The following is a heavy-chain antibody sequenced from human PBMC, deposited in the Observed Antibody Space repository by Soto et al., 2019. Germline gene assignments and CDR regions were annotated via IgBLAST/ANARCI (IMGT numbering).Heavy chain of an antibody. D-gene: IGHD4-17*01. V-gene: IGHV4-31*03. CDR3: ARDLGTSNYGNNWFDP. CDR1: GGSISSGGYY. J-gene: IGHJ5*02. CDR2: IYYSGST. Sequence: PSETLSLTCTVSGGSISSGGYYWSWIRQHPGKGLEWIGYIYYSGSTYYNPSLKSRVTISVDTSKNQFSLKLSSVTAADTAVYYCARDLGTSNYGNNWFDPWGQGTLVTVSS.